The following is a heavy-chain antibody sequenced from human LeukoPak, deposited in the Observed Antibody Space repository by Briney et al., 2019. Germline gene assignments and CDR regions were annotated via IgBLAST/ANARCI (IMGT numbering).Heavy chain of an antibody. CDR2: MNPNSGNT. V-gene: IGHV1-8*02. J-gene: IGHJ3*02. CDR1: GYTFTSYD. Sequence: GASVKVSCKASGYTFTSYDINWVRQATGQGLEWMGWMNPNSGNTGYAQKFQGRVTMTRDTSISTAYMELSRLRSDDTAVYYCARQERITMIVVSLGAFDIWGQGTMVTVSS. D-gene: IGHD3-22*01. CDR3: ARQERITMIVVSLGAFDI.